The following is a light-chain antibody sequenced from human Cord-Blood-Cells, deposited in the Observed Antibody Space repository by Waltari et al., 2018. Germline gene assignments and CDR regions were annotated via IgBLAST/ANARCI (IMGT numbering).Light chain of an antibody. CDR1: SGSIASNY. CDR3: QSYDSSINWV. CDR2: EDN. Sequence: NFMLTQPHSVSESPGKTVTISCTGSSGSIASNYVQWYQQRPGSAPPTVIYEDNQRPSGVPDRFSGSIDSSSNSASLTISGLKTEDEADYYCQSYDSSINWVFGGGTKLTVL. J-gene: IGLJ3*02. V-gene: IGLV6-57*02.